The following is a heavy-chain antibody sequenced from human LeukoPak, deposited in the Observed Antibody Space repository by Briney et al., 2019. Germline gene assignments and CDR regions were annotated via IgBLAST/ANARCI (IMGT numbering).Heavy chain of an antibody. CDR2: VSASGGST. CDR1: GFTFSNYA. D-gene: IGHD1-26*01. V-gene: IGHV3-23*01. J-gene: IGHJ3*02. Sequence: GGSLRLSCAASGFTFSNYAMSWVRQAPGTGLEWVAGVSASGGSTSYAQSLKGRITISRDNSKNTLYLQLSSLRAEDTAVYYCAKPRGNSGGAFDIWGQGTMDTVSS. CDR3: AKPRGNSGGAFDI.